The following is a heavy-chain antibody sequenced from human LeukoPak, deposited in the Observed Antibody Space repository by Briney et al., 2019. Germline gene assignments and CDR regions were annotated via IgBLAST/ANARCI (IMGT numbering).Heavy chain of an antibody. CDR2: INHSGST. Sequence: SETLSLTCAVYGGSFSGYYWSWIRQPPGKGLEWIGEINHSGSTNYNPSLKSRVTISVDTSKNQFSLKLSSVTAADTAVYYCARDITIFGVVIIKRNWFDPWGQGTLVTVSS. CDR3: ARDITIFGVVIIKRNWFDP. J-gene: IGHJ5*02. V-gene: IGHV4-34*01. CDR1: GGSFSGYY. D-gene: IGHD3-3*01.